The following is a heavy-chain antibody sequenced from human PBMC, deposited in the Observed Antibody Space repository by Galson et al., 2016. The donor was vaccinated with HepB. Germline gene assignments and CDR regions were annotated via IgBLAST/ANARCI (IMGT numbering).Heavy chain of an antibody. CDR3: ARASRESPPGNGGMDV. CDR1: GFTFSTYA. CDR2: IWYDGSRK. V-gene: IGHV3-33*08. J-gene: IGHJ6*02. D-gene: IGHD4-23*01. Sequence: SLRLSCAASGFTFSTYAMHWVRQAPGKGLEWVAVIWYDGSRKYYEDSVKGRFTVSRDNSKNMLYLQVNSRRLEDTAVYHCARASRESPPGNGGMDVWGQGTTVIVSS.